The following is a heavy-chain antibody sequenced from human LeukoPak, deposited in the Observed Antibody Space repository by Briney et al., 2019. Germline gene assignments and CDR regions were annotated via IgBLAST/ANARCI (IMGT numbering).Heavy chain of an antibody. Sequence: PGGSLRLSCATSGFIFSNYAMHWVRQAPGKGLEWVAFIRYDGSNKYYAESVKDRLTISRDNSKNTLYLQMNSLRAEDTALYYCAREMGGYCTNGVCYRGDAFDIWGQGTMVTVSS. D-gene: IGHD2-8*01. V-gene: IGHV3-30*02. CDR3: AREMGGYCTNGVCYRGDAFDI. CDR1: GFIFSNYA. CDR2: IRYDGSNK. J-gene: IGHJ3*02.